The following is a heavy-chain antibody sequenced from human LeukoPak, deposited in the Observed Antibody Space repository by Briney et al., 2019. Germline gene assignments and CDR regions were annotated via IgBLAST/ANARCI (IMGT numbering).Heavy chain of an antibody. V-gene: IGHV3-23*01. CDR3: ARGPGIAAYYFDY. Sequence: GGSLRLSCAASGFTFSSYDMSWVRQAPGKGLEWVSAISGSGGSTYYADSVKGRFTISRDNSKSTLYLQMNSLRAEDTAVYYCARGPGIAAYYFDYWGQGTLVTVSS. D-gene: IGHD6-25*01. CDR1: GFTFSSYD. J-gene: IGHJ4*02. CDR2: ISGSGGST.